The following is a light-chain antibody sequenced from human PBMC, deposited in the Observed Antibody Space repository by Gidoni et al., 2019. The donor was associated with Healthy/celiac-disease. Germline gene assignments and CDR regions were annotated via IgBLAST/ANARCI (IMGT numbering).Light chain of an antibody. CDR2: LGS. V-gene: IGKV2-28*01. J-gene: IGKJ4*01. Sequence: DMGMTQSPLSLPVTPGEPASISCRSSQSLLHSNGYNYLDWYLQKPGQSPQLLIYLGSNRASGVPDRFSGSGSGTDFTLKISRVESEDVGVYYWMQALQTPLTFGGGTKVEIK. CDR1: QSLLHSNGYNY. CDR3: MQALQTPLT.